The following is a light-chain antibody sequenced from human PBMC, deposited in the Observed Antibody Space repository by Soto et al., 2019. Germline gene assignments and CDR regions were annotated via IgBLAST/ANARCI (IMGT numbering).Light chain of an antibody. CDR3: QQSYSTPLT. J-gene: IGKJ4*01. V-gene: IGKV1-39*01. CDR1: QSISSY. CDR2: AAS. Sequence: DIQMTQSPSSLSASVGDRVTITCRASQSISSYLNWYQQKPGKAPKLLIYAASSLQSGVPSRFSCSGSGTDFTLTISSLQPEDFATYDCQQSYSTPLTFGGGTKVEIK.